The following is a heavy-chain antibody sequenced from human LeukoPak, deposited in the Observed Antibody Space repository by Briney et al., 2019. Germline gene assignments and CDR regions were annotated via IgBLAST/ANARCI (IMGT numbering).Heavy chain of an antibody. J-gene: IGHJ4*02. CDR2: ISWDGGST. V-gene: IGHV3-43*01. Sequence: PGGSLRLSCAASGFTFDDYTMHWVRQAPGKGLEWVSLISWDGGSTYYADSVKGRFTISRDNSKNSLYLQMNSLRAEDTAVYFCAKEVGVGANTFDYWGQGTLVTVSS. CDR3: AKEVGVGANTFDY. CDR1: GFTFDDYT. D-gene: IGHD1-26*01.